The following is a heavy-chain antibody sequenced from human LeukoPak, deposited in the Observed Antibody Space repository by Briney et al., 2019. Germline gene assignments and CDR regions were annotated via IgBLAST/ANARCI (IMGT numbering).Heavy chain of an antibody. CDR1: GYTFTSYY. CDR2: IDPSGGST. J-gene: IGHJ4*02. Sequence: ASVKVSCKASGYTFTSYYMKWVRQAPGQGLEWMGIIDPSGGSTTYAQKFQGRFTISRDNAKNSLYLHMNSLRAEDTAVYYCASEALETDYWGQGTLVTVSS. V-gene: IGHV1-46*01. CDR3: ASEALETDY.